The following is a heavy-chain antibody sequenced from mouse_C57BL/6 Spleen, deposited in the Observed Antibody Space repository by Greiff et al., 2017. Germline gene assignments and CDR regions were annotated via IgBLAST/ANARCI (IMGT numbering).Heavy chain of an antibody. D-gene: IGHD2-4*01. CDR2: IYPGNSDT. J-gene: IGHJ4*01. CDR1: GYTFTSYW. CDR3: TRSEDYDYYAMDY. V-gene: IGHV1-5*01. Sequence: EVQLQQSGTVLARPGASVKMSCKTSGYTFTSYWMHWVKQRPGQGLEWIGAIYPGNSDTSYNQKFKGKAKLTAVTSASTAYMELSSLTNEDSAVYYCTRSEDYDYYAMDYWGQGTSVTVSS.